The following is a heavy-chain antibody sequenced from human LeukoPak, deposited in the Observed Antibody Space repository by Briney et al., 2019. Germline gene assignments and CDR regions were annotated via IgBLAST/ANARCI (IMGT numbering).Heavy chain of an antibody. CDR3: AIGSGSFSFDP. V-gene: IGHV3-23*01. D-gene: IGHD3-10*01. J-gene: IGHJ5*02. CDR1: GFTFSSYA. CDR2: ISGSGGST. Sequence: GGSLRLSCAASGFTFSSYAMSWVRQAPGKGLEWVSAISGSGGSTYYADSVKGRFTISRDNSKNTLYLQMNSLRAKDTAVYYCAIGSGSFSFDPWGQGTLVTVSS.